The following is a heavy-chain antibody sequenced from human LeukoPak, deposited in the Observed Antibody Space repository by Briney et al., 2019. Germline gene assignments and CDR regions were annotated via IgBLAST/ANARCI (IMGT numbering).Heavy chain of an antibody. CDR2: ISSSSSSI. V-gene: IGHV3-48*01. J-gene: IGHJ3*02. CDR1: GFTFSNYS. D-gene: IGHD3-10*01. Sequence: GGSLRLSCAASGFTFSNYSMNWVRQAPGKGLEWVSYISSSSSSIFYADSVKGRFAISRDNAKNSLYLQMNSLRAEDTAVYYCARAATRGRGAFDIWGQGTMVTVSS. CDR3: ARAATRGRGAFDI.